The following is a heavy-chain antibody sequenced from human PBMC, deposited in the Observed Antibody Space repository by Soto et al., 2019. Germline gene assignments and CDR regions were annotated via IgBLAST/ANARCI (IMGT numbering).Heavy chain of an antibody. V-gene: IGHV4-30-4*01. CDR2: IYYSGST. J-gene: IGHJ5*02. Sequence: LSLTCTVSGGSISSGDYYWSWIRQPPGKGLEWIGYIYYSGSTYYNPSLKSRVTISVDASKNQFSLKLSSVTAADTAVYYCARVVVVPAAIWETNWFDPWGQGTLVTVSS. D-gene: IGHD2-2*01. CDR1: GGSISSGDYY. CDR3: ARVVVVPAAIWETNWFDP.